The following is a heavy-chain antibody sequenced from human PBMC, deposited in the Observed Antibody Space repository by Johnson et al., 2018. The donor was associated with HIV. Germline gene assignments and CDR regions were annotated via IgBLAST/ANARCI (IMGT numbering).Heavy chain of an antibody. D-gene: IGHD3/OR15-3a*01. V-gene: IGHV3-30*04. CDR1: GFTFSSYA. CDR3: AKGFFELDDAFDI. CDR2: VSYDGSKK. J-gene: IGHJ3*02. Sequence: QVQLVESGGGVVQPGRSLRLSCAVSGFTFSSYAMHWVRQAPGKGLEWVAIVSYDGSKKYYPDSVKGRFTISRDNSKNTLYLQMNSLRAEDTAVYYCAKGFFELDDAFDIWGRGTMVTVSS.